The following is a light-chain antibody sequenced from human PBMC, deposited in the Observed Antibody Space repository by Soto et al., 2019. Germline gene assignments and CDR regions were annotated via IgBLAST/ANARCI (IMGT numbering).Light chain of an antibody. Sequence: EIVLTQSPGTLSLSPGERATLSCRASQSVSTYLAWYQQKPGRAPRLLIDYTSTRATGIPDRFSGSGSGTDFTLTINRLEPEDFAVYYCLQYADSRTFGQGTKVEIK. CDR1: QSVSTY. CDR3: LQYADSRT. V-gene: IGKV3-20*01. J-gene: IGKJ1*01. CDR2: YTS.